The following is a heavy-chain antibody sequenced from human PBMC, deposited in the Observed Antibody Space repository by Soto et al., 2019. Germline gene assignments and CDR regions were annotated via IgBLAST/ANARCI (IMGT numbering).Heavy chain of an antibody. CDR1: GGTFSSYR. J-gene: IGHJ4*02. CDR3: VRDPGAKVSSS. D-gene: IGHD6-13*01. V-gene: IGHV1-69*13. Sequence: SVKVSCKASGGTFSSYRINWVRQAPGQGLEWVGGIVPIYRTADYAQKFQGRVTITADESARTSYMELRSLKSQDTAVYYCVRDPGAKVSSSWGQGTLVTAS. CDR2: IVPIYRTA.